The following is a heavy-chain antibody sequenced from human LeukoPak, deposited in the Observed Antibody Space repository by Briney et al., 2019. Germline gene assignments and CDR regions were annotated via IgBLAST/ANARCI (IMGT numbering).Heavy chain of an antibody. J-gene: IGHJ4*02. V-gene: IGHV3-23*01. D-gene: IGHD3-10*01. CDR3: AKGARLLWFGETMSSHFDY. Sequence: GRSLRLSCAASGFTFSSYAMSWVRQAPGKGLEWVSAISGSGGSTYYADSVKGRFTISRDNSKNTLYLQMNSLRAEDTAVYSCAKGARLLWFGETMSSHFDYWGQGTLVTVSS. CDR1: GFTFSSYA. CDR2: ISGSGGST.